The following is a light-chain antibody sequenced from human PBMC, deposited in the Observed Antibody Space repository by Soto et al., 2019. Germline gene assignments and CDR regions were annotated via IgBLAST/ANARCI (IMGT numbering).Light chain of an antibody. CDR1: QGISNY. CDR2: AAS. J-gene: IGKJ1*01. CDR3: QQYVTSSPRT. Sequence: DIQMTQSPSSLSASVGDRVTITCRASQGISNYLAWYQQKPGKVPKLLIYAASTLQSGVPSRFSGSGSGTDFTLTITRLEPEDFAVYYCQQYVTSSPRTFGQGTKVEIK. V-gene: IGKV1-27*01.